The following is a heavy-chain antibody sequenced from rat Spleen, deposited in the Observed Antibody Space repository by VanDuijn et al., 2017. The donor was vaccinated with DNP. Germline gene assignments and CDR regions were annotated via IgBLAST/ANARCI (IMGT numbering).Heavy chain of an antibody. CDR2: INKDSSTI. D-gene: IGHD2-1*01. CDR3: VREDKGVDA. Sequence: EVKLVESGGGLVQPGSSLKLSCAASGFNFNDYWMGWVRQAPGKGLEWIGQINKDSSTINYVPSLKEKITISRDNAQNTLYLQMSELGSEDTANYYCVREDKGVDAWGQGTSVTVSS. J-gene: IGHJ4*01. CDR1: GFNFNDYW. V-gene: IGHV4-2*01.